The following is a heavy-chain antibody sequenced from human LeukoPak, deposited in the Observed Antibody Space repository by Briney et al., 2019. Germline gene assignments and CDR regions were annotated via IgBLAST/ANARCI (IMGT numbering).Heavy chain of an antibody. CDR1: GYTFTSYY. Sequence: ASVRVSCKASGYTFTSYYMHWVRQAPGQGLEWMGIINPSGGSTSYAQKFQGRVTMTRDTSTSTVYMELSSLRSEDTAVYYCARDAQDYGVIDYWGQGTLVTVSS. J-gene: IGHJ4*02. V-gene: IGHV1-46*01. D-gene: IGHD4-17*01. CDR3: ARDAQDYGVIDY. CDR2: INPSGGST.